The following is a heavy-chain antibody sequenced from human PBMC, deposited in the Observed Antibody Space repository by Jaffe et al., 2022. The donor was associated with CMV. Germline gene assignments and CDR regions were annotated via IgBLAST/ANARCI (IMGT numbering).Heavy chain of an antibody. J-gene: IGHJ3*02. D-gene: IGHD3-22*01. Sequence: QVQLQESGPGLVKPSQTLSLTCTVSGGSISSGGYYWSWIRQHPGKGLEWIGYIYYSGSTYYNPSLKSRVTISVDTSKNQFSLKLSSVTAADTAVYYCARADDYYDSSGYQYSPDAFDIWGQGTMVTVSS. CDR2: IYYSGST. V-gene: IGHV4-31*03. CDR1: GGSISSGGYY. CDR3: ARADDYYDSSGYQYSPDAFDI.